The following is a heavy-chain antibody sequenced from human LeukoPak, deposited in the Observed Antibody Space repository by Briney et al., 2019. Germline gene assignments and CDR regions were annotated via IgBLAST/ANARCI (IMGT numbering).Heavy chain of an antibody. J-gene: IGHJ6*03. D-gene: IGHD2-8*01. V-gene: IGHV5-51*01. CDR2: IYPDDYDT. CDR3: ARLAFCTNAVCFSNYYYSMDV. Sequence: ESLKISCKGSGYSFTSYWIGWVRQMPGKGLEWMGIIYPDDYDTKYSPSFQGQVTISADKSISPAYLQWSSLKASDTAMYYCARLAFCTNAVCFSNYYYSMDVWGRGTTVTVSS. CDR1: GYSFTSYW.